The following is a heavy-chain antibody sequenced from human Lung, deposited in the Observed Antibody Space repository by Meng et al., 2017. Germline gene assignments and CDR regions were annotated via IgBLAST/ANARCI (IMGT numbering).Heavy chain of an antibody. CDR1: GGSFSGYY. Sequence: QVQLQQWGAGLLKPSETLSLTCGVYGGSFSGYYWSWIRQPPGKGLEWSGEISHSGSTNYNPSLKSRVTISVDTSKNQFSLQLTSVTAADTAMYYCTRAPLPAGRGLKNWFEPWGQGTLVTVFS. V-gene: IGHV4-34*01. D-gene: IGHD2-2*01. J-gene: IGHJ5*02. CDR3: TRAPLPAGRGLKNWFEP. CDR2: ISHSGST.